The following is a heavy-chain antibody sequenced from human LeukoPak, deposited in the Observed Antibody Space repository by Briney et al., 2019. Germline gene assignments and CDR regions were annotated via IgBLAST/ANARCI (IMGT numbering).Heavy chain of an antibody. CDR3: ARGFLGGYRYAWRY. V-gene: IGHV4-59*01. Sequence: SETLSLTCTVSSGSIRGYYWSWIRQPPGKGLEWIAYMFNSGSTNYNPSLKSRVTTSLDTSKNQFSLNLSSVTAADTAVYYCARGFLGGYRYAWRYWGQGTLVTVSS. D-gene: IGHD5-18*01. CDR1: SGSIRGYY. CDR2: MFNSGST. J-gene: IGHJ4*02.